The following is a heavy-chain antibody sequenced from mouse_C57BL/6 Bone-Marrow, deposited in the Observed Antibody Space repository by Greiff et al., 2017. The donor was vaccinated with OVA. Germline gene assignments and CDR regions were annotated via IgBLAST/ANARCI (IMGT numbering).Heavy chain of an antibody. V-gene: IGHV5-16*01. CDR2: INYDGSST. D-gene: IGHD2-2*01. Sequence: DVHLVESEGGLVQPGSSMKLSCTASGFTFSDYYMAWVRQVPEKGLEWVANINYDGSSTYYLDSLKSRFIISRDNAKNILYLQMSSLKSEDTATYYCARGQISTRVTYFDYWGQGTTLTVSS. J-gene: IGHJ2*01. CDR1: GFTFSDYY. CDR3: ARGQISTRVTYFDY.